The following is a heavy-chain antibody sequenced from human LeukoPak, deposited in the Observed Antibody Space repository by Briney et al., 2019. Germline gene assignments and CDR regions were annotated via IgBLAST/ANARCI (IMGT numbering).Heavy chain of an antibody. D-gene: IGHD5-18*01. J-gene: IGHJ4*02. CDR3: AKDREDTAIWVRQFDY. CDR2: IIPSGHTT. Sequence: GGSLRLSCVASGFTFSSHGMNWVRQAPGKGLEWVSGIIPSGHTTYYADSVRGRFTISRDNSRNTVYLQMNSLRVEDTAVYYCAKDREDTAIWVRQFDYWGQGTLVTVSS. V-gene: IGHV3-23*01. CDR1: GFTFSSHG.